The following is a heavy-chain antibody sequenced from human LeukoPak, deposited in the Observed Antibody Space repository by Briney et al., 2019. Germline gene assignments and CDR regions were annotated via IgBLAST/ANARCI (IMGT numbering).Heavy chain of an antibody. J-gene: IGHJ5*02. CDR3: ARRVTAPSGNWFDP. CDR1: GGSFSGYY. Sequence: PSETLSLTCAVYGGSFSGYYWSWIRQPPGKGLEWIGEINHSGSTNYNPSLKSRVTISVDTSKNQFSLKLSSVTAADTAVYYCARRVTAPSGNWFDPWGQGTPVTVSS. CDR2: INHSGST. D-gene: IGHD2-21*02. V-gene: IGHV4-34*01.